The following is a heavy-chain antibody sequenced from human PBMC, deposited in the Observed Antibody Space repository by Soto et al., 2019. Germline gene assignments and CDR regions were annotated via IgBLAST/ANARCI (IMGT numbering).Heavy chain of an antibody. Sequence: PSETLSLTCTVSGGSISSYYWSWIRQPPGKGLEWIGYIYYSGSTNYSPSLKSRVTISVDTSKNQFSLKLSSVTAADTAVYYCARLLRHKTYYYGSGSYSYGGMDVWGQGTTVTVSS. D-gene: IGHD3-10*01. CDR1: GGSISSYY. CDR3: ARLLRHKTYYYGSGSYSYGGMDV. J-gene: IGHJ6*02. CDR2: IYYSGST. V-gene: IGHV4-59*01.